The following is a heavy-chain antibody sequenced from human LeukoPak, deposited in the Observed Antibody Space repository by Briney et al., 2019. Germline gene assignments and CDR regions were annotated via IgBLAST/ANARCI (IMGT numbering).Heavy chain of an antibody. V-gene: IGHV4-4*07. CDR2: IYTSGST. D-gene: IGHD2-2*01. CDR1: GGSISSYY. CDR3: ARGTPKYCSSTSCPTPPFDY. J-gene: IGHJ4*02. Sequence: SETLSLTCTVSGGSISSYYWSWIRQPAGKGLEWLVRIYTSGSTNYNPSLKSRVTMSVDTSKNQFSLKLSSVTAADTAVYYCARGTPKYCSSTSCPTPPFDYWGQGTLVTVSS.